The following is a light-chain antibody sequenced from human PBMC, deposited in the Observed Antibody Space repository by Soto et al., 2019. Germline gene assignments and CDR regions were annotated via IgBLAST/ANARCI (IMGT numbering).Light chain of an antibody. CDR2: GAS. CDR1: QTITTY. V-gene: IGKV1-39*01. J-gene: IGKJ2*01. CDR3: HQSYSPLVYT. Sequence: DIQMTQSPSSLSASVGDRVTITCRASQTITTYLNWYQQKPGKAPKLLIYGASSLYSGVPSRFSGSGSGTDFTLTISSLQPEDFATYYCHQSYSPLVYTFGQGTKIEIK.